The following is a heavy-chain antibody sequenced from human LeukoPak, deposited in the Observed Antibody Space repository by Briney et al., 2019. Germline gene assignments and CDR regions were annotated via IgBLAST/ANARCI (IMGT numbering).Heavy chain of an antibody. V-gene: IGHV3-7*01. CDR2: IKGDGIEI. J-gene: IGHJ4*02. Sequence: GGSLRLSCAASGFTFSNYWMNCLRQAPGKGLEWVANIKGDGIEINYVDSVQGRFTISRDNPKISLYLKLNSMRAEETAVYYCAGGYNIDYWGQGTLVNVSS. CDR1: GFTFSNYW. D-gene: IGHD5-18*01. CDR3: AGGYNIDY.